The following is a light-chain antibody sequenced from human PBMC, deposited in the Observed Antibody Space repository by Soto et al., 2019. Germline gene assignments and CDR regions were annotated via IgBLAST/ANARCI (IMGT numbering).Light chain of an antibody. V-gene: IGKV1-5*03. Sequence: DIQMTQSPSTLSGSVGDRVTITCRASHTISSWLAWYQQKPGKAPKLLIYKASTLKSGVPSRFSGSGSGTAFTLTISSLQPDDFATYYCQHYNSYSEAFSQGTKVELK. J-gene: IGKJ1*01. CDR2: KAS. CDR3: QHYNSYSEA. CDR1: HTISSW.